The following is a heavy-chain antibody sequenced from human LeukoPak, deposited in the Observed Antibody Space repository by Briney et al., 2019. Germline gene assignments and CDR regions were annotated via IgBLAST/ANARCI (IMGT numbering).Heavy chain of an antibody. V-gene: IGHV4-59*01. J-gene: IGHJ6*03. CDR3: ARVFDSGSQAYFYYMDV. CDR1: GGSISSYY. D-gene: IGHD3-10*01. Sequence: PSETLSLTCTVSGGSISSYYWSWIRQPPGKGLEWIGYIYSCGSTNYNPSLKSRVTMSVDTSKNQFSLKVSSVTAADTAVYYCARVFDSGSQAYFYYMDVWGKGTTVTIFS. CDR2: IYSCGST.